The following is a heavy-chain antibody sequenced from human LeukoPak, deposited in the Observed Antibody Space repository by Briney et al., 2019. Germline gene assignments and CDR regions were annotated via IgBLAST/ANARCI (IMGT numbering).Heavy chain of an antibody. Sequence: PSETLSLTCSVSGTSITPYSWSWIRQPPGRGLEWIGYFYTSGNTHQNSSLKSRVTMSIDASKNQFSLRLPSMTAADTAVYYCAGHRAEMATITDDTFDMWGQGTMVSVSS. CDR1: GTSITPYS. D-gene: IGHD5-24*01. J-gene: IGHJ3*02. CDR3: AGHRAEMATITDDTFDM. CDR2: FYTSGNT. V-gene: IGHV4-4*09.